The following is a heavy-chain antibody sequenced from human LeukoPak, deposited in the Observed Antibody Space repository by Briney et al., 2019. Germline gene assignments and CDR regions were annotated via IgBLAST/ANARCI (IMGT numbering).Heavy chain of an antibody. V-gene: IGHV3-7*03. CDR1: GFTFSTYW. CDR2: INQDGRTK. D-gene: IGHD3-10*01. CDR3: TRDSRGSRTYSVDY. J-gene: IGHJ4*02. Sequence: PGGSLRLSCATFGFTFSTYWMSWVRQAPGNGPEWVANINQDGRTKYYVDSVRGRFTISRDNAKNSLYLQMNSLRAEDTAVYYCTRDSRGSRTYSVDYWGQGTLVTVSS.